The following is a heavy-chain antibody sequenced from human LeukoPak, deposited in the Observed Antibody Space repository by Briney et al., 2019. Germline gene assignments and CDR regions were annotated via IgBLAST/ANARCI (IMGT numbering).Heavy chain of an antibody. CDR3: AKDLWYSSGWFDY. Sequence: GGSLRLSCAASGFTFSSYAMSWVRQAPGKGLEWVSAISGSGGSTYYADSVRGRFTISRDNSKNTLYLQMNSLRAEDTAVYYCAKDLWYSSGWFDYWGQGTLVTVSS. J-gene: IGHJ4*02. D-gene: IGHD6-19*01. V-gene: IGHV3-23*01. CDR2: ISGSGGST. CDR1: GFTFSSYA.